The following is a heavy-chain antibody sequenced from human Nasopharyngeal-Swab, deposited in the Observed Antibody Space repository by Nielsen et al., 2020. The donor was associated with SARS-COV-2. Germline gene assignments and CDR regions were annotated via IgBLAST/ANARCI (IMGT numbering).Heavy chain of an antibody. Sequence: GESLKISCAASAFTFTNYGIHWVRQAPGKGLEWVAIMSFDGSDEYYADSVKGRFTISRDISKNTLYLQMNSLRPEDTAVYYCAKERYQSGSGKYPRDFDQRGQGTLVTVSS. CDR2: MSFDGSDE. CDR1: AFTFTNYG. V-gene: IGHV3-30*18. D-gene: IGHD3-10*01. CDR3: AKERYQSGSGKYPRDFDQ. J-gene: IGHJ4*02.